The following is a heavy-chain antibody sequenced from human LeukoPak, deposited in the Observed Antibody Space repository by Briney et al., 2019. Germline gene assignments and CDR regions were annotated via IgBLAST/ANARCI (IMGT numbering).Heavy chain of an antibody. D-gene: IGHD3-10*01. V-gene: IGHV4-34*01. Sequence: SETLSLTCAVYGGSFSGYYWSWIRQPPGKGLEWIGEITHTGSTNYNPSLKSRVTISVDTSKNQFSLKLSSVTAADTAVYYCARSSNDYGSGSYYRPFGYWGQGTLVTVSS. CDR3: ARSSNDYGSGSYYRPFGY. CDR2: ITHTGST. CDR1: GGSFSGYY. J-gene: IGHJ4*02.